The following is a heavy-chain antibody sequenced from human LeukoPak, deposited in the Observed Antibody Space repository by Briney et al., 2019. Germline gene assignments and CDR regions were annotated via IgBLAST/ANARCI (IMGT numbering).Heavy chain of an antibody. J-gene: IGHJ4*02. Sequence: PGRSLRLSCAASGFTFSSYGMHWVRQAPGKGLEWVSYISSSGSTRYYADSVKGRFTISRDNAKNSLYLQMNSLRAEDTAVYYCARVQTTVTTLDYWGQGTLVTVSS. CDR2: ISSSGSTR. D-gene: IGHD4-17*01. CDR1: GFTFSSYG. CDR3: ARVQTTVTTLDY. V-gene: IGHV3-48*03.